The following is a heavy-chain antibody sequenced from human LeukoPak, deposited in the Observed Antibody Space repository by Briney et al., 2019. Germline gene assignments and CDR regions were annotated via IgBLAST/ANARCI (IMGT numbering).Heavy chain of an antibody. CDR3: ARVGDRDYVWGSYRLADY. Sequence: ASVTVSCKASGYTFTNYGISWVRQAPGEGLEWMGWISAHNGNTNYAQKLQGRVTMTTDTSTTTAYMELRSLGSDDTAVYYCARVGDRDYVWGSYRLADYWGQGTLVTVSS. J-gene: IGHJ4*02. CDR1: GYTFTNYG. V-gene: IGHV1-18*04. D-gene: IGHD3-16*02. CDR2: ISAHNGNT.